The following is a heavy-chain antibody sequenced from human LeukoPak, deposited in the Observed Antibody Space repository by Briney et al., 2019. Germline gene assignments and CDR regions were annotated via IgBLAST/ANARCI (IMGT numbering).Heavy chain of an antibody. D-gene: IGHD3-22*01. J-gene: IGHJ4*02. V-gene: IGHV3-23*01. CDR2: ISGSSDDS. Sequence: GGSLRLSCAASGFTITNYALTWVRQTPGKGLEWVSTISGSSDDSYYADSVKGRFTISRDTSKNTMYLQMNSLRAEDTAVYYCARAPPNDYDSTGYYSSFDYWGQGTLVTVSS. CDR3: ARAPPNDYDSTGYYSSFDY. CDR1: GFTITNYA.